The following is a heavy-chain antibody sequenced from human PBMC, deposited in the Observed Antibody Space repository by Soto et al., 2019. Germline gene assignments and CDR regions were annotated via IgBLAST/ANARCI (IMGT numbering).Heavy chain of an antibody. CDR1: GSTFSSYG. D-gene: IGHD3-3*01. V-gene: IGHV3-30*18. Sequence: GESLKISCAASGSTFSSYGMHWVRQAPGKGLEWVAVISYDGSNKYYADSVKGRFTISRDNSKNTLYLQMNSLRAADTAVYYCANVWSGYPYCGQGTLVTVS. CDR2: ISYDGSNK. CDR3: ANVWSGYPY. J-gene: IGHJ4*02.